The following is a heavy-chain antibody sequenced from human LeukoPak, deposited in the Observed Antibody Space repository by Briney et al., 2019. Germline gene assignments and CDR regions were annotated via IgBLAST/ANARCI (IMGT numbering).Heavy chain of an antibody. CDR3: ASYMQEVLYVFDY. CDR1: GGSISSGGYY. V-gene: IGHV4-31*03. Sequence: SETLSLTCTVSGGSISSGGYYWSWIRQHPGKGLEWIGYIYYSGSTYYNPSLKSRVTISVDTSKNQFSLKLSSVTAADTAVYYCASYMQEVLYVFDYWGQGTLVTVSS. CDR2: IYYSGST. J-gene: IGHJ4*02. D-gene: IGHD3-10*02.